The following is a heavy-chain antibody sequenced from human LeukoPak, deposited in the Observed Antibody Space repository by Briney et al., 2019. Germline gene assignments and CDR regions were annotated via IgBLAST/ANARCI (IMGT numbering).Heavy chain of an antibody. D-gene: IGHD3-10*01. CDR2: IIPILGIA. V-gene: IGHV1-69*04. Sequence: GASVKVSCKASGGTFSSYAISWVRQAPGQGLEWMGRIIPILGIANYAQKFQGRVTITADKSTSTAYMELSSLRSEDTAVYYCARDHYGSGSYNPDLVDYWGQGTLVTVSS. CDR3: ARDHYGSGSYNPDLVDY. CDR1: GGTFSSYA. J-gene: IGHJ4*02.